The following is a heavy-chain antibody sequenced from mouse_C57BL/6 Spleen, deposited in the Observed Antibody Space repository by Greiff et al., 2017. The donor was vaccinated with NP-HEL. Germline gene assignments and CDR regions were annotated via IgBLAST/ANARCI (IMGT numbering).Heavy chain of an antibody. CDR1: GYTFTSYW. Sequence: QVQLKQPGAELVKPGASVKLSCKASGYTFTSYWMQWVKQRPGQGLEWIGEIDPSDSYTNYNQKFKGKATLTVDTSSSTAYMQLSSLTSEDSAVYYCARPYYCGGGLPFDYWGQGTTLTVSS. D-gene: IGHD1-1*01. CDR3: ARPYYCGGGLPFDY. CDR2: IDPSDSYT. J-gene: IGHJ2*01. V-gene: IGHV1-50*01.